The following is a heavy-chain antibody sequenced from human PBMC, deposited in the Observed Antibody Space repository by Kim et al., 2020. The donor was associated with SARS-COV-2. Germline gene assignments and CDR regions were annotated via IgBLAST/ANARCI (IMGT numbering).Heavy chain of an antibody. Sequence: SETLSLTCTVSGGSITSSSYYWAWIRQPPGKGLECIGNIYYSGSAYYNPSLKSRVTISVDTSKNQSSLKLTSVTAADTAVYYCARHVRNWYFDLWGRGTRVTVSS. V-gene: IGHV4-39*01. J-gene: IGHJ2*01. CDR3: ARHVRNWYFDL. CDR2: IYYSGSA. CDR1: GGSITSSSYY.